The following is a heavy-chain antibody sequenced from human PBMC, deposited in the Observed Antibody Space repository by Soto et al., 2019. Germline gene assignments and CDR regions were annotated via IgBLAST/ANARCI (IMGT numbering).Heavy chain of an antibody. V-gene: IGHV4-39*02. D-gene: IGHD2-15*01. CDR1: GGSINSNNYY. Sequence: PSETLSLTCTVSGGSINSNNYYWAWIRQPPGKGLAWIASIYYDGSTYYNPSLKSRVSISVDTSKNHFSLKLSSATAADTAAYYCAKVVVAATRHTDFDSWGQGTLVTVS. CDR3: AKVVVAATRHTDFDS. J-gene: IGHJ4*02. CDR2: IYYDGST.